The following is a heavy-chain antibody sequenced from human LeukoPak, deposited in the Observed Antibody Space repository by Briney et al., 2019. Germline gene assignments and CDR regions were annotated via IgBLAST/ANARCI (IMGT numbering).Heavy chain of an antibody. D-gene: IGHD4-23*01. CDR3: ARDRDYGGNSFDY. V-gene: IGHV3-9*01. J-gene: IGHJ4*02. CDR1: GFTFDDYA. CDR2: ISWNSGSI. Sequence: HPGRSLRLSCAASGFTFDDYAMHWVRQAPGKGLEWVSGISWNSGSIGYADSVKGRFTISRDNSKNTLYLQMNSLRAEDTAVYYCARDRDYGGNSFDYWGQGTLVTVSS.